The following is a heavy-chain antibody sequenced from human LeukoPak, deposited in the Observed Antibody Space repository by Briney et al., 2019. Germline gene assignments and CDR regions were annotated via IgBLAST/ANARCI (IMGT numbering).Heavy chain of an antibody. CDR2: INPSGSST. D-gene: IGHD3-16*02. CDR3: ARDNSVGDIAWWFDP. J-gene: IGHJ5*02. CDR1: GYTFTSHY. V-gene: IGHV1-46*01. Sequence: AASVKVSCKASGYTFTSHYMHWVRQAPGQGLEWMGLINPSGSSTLYAQKFQGRVTMTRDMSTTTEYMELSSLRSEDTAVYYCARDNSVGDIAWWFDPWGQGTLVTVSS.